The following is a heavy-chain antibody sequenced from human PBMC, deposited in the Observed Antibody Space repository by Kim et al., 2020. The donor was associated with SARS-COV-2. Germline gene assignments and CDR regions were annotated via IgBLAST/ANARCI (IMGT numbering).Heavy chain of an antibody. D-gene: IGHD4-17*01. J-gene: IGHJ1*01. V-gene: IGHV4-39*02. Sequence: SETLSLTCTVSGVSISSSNYYWGWIRQPPGMGLEWIGSMHYSGSTYNKPSLRSRVAISIDTSKNHFSLKLSSVTAADTAVYFCASLGHDYGDFVTFWGQGTLVTVSS. CDR2: MHYSGST. CDR1: GVSISSSNYY. CDR3: ASLGHDYGDFVTF.